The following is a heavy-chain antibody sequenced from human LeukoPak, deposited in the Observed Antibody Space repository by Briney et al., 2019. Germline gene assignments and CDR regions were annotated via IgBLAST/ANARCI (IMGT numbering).Heavy chain of an antibody. Sequence: SETLSPTCTVSGGSISDYYWSWIRQPPGKGLEWIGYIQTSGTTNYNPSLKSRVTISVDTSKNRFSLRLSSVTAADTAVYYCARRIPGGFDYWGQGSLVTVSS. J-gene: IGHJ4*02. CDR2: IQTSGTT. CDR3: ARRIPGGFDY. D-gene: IGHD2-2*01. V-gene: IGHV4-4*09. CDR1: GGSISDYY.